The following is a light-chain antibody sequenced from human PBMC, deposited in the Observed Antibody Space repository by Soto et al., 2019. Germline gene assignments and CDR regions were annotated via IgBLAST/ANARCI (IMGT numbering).Light chain of an antibody. V-gene: IGKV3-11*01. Sequence: EIVLTQSPATLSLSPGERATLSCRASQSISSALAWYQQRPGQAPRLLIYDASDRADGIPARFSGTRSGTEFTLTISRLEAEDFAVYYCQQRSNWLTFGGGTRVDI. CDR3: QQRSNWLT. J-gene: IGKJ4*01. CDR2: DAS. CDR1: QSISSA.